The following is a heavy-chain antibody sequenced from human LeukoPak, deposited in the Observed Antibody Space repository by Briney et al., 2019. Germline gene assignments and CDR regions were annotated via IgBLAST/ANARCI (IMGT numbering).Heavy chain of an antibody. Sequence: GGSLRLSCAASGFTFSSYSMNWVRQAPGKGLEWVSSISSSSSYIYYAGSVKGRFTISRDNAKNSLYLQMNSLRAEDTAVYYCAREGRARYSSGWYRWFDPWGQGTLVTVSS. CDR2: ISSSSSYI. D-gene: IGHD6-19*01. CDR3: AREGRARYSSGWYRWFDP. J-gene: IGHJ5*02. V-gene: IGHV3-21*01. CDR1: GFTFSSYS.